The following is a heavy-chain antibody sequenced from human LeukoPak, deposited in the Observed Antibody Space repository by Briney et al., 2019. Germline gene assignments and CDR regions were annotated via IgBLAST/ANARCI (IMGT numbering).Heavy chain of an antibody. CDR2: INPNSGGT. Sequence: ASVKVSCRASGYTFTGYYMHWVRQAPGQGLEWMGWINPNSGGTDYAQKFQGRVTMTRDTSIRTAYMELSSLTSDDTAIYYCARDLLQQHLVHHWFDPWGQGTLVTVFS. J-gene: IGHJ5*02. D-gene: IGHD6-13*01. V-gene: IGHV1-2*02. CDR1: GYTFTGYY. CDR3: ARDLLQQHLVHHWFDP.